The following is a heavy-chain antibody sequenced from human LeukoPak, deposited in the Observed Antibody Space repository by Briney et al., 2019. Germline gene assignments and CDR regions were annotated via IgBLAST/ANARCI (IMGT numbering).Heavy chain of an antibody. CDR1: GGSFSGYY. CDR3: AGHHPRNTVDF. Sequence: PSETLSLTCAVDGGSFSGYYWSLIWQPPGKGLEWIAYISDIGSINYNPSLKSRVTISLDTSKNQFSLKLSSVTAADTAVYYCAGHHPRNTVDFWGQGTLVTVSS. CDR2: ISDIGSI. J-gene: IGHJ4*02. D-gene: IGHD2/OR15-2a*01. V-gene: IGHV4-59*08.